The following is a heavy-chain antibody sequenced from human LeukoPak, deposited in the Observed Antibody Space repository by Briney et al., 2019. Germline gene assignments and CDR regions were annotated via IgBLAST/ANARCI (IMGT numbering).Heavy chain of an antibody. CDR3: ARQGITIFGVVIWFDP. D-gene: IGHD3-3*01. CDR2: IHNSGRT. V-gene: IGHV4-59*08. Sequence: PSETLSLTCTVSAGSISTYYWSWIRQPPGKGLEWIGYIHNSGRTYYNPSLNTRVTISVDTSKNQFSLKLSSVTAADTAVYYCARQGITIFGVVIWFDPWGQGTLVTVSS. J-gene: IGHJ5*02. CDR1: AGSISTYY.